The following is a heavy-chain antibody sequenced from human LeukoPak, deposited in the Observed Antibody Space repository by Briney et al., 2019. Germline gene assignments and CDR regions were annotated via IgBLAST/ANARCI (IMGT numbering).Heavy chain of an antibody. CDR1: GYTFTSYA. Sequence: VASVKVSCKASGYTFTSYAMNWVRQAPGQGLEWMGWINTNTGNPTYAQGFTGRFVFSLDTSVSTAYLQISSLKAEDTAVYYCARDESYCSGGSCYYYYYYMDVWGKGTTVTVSS. CDR2: INTNTGNP. D-gene: IGHD2-15*01. J-gene: IGHJ6*03. V-gene: IGHV7-4-1*02. CDR3: ARDESYCSGGSCYYYYYYMDV.